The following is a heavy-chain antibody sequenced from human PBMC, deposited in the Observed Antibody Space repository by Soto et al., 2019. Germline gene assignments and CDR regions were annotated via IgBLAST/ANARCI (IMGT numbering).Heavy chain of an antibody. CDR3: AKAPKGNYYYGMYV. CDR2: ISGSGSNT. J-gene: IGHJ6*02. CDR1: GFTFSSYA. Sequence: EVQLLESGGGLVQPGGSLRLSCAASGFTFSSYAMSWVRQAPGKGLEWVSGISGSGSNTYYPDSVKGRFTVSRDNSKKTLYLQMDSLRAEDTAIYYCAKAPKGNYYYGMYVWGQGTSVTVSS. D-gene: IGHD6-13*01. V-gene: IGHV3-23*01.